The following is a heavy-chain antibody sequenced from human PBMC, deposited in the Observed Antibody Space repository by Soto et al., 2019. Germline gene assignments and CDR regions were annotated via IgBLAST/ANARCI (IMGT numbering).Heavy chain of an antibody. Sequence: GGSLRLSCAASGFTFSSYAMSWVRQAPGKGLEWVSAISGSGGSTYYADSVKGRFTISRDNSKNTVYLQMNSLRAEDTAVYYCAKDRGGNSYGFHYYYYYGMDVWGQGTTVTVSS. CDR2: ISGSGGST. D-gene: IGHD5-18*01. CDR1: GFTFSSYA. V-gene: IGHV3-23*01. J-gene: IGHJ6*02. CDR3: AKDRGGNSYGFHYYYYYGMDV.